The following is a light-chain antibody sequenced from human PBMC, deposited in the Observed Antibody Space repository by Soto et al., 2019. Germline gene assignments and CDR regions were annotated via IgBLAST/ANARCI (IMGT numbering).Light chain of an antibody. CDR3: SLYASTNTFM. CDR2: EAT. CDR1: SSDIGRDNL. V-gene: IGLV2-23*02. J-gene: IGLJ3*02. Sequence: QSALTQPASVSGSPGQSITISCTGTSSDIGRDNLVSWYQQHPGKPPKLMIYEATKRPSGVANRFSVSKSGNTASLTISGLQAEDEADYYCSLYASTNTFMFGGGTKLTVL.